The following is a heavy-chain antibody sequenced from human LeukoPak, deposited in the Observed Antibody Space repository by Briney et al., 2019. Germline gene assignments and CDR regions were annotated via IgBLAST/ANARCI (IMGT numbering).Heavy chain of an antibody. V-gene: IGHV3-23*01. D-gene: IGHD5-12*01. Sequence: GGSLRLSCAASGFTFSSYAMSWVRQAPGKGLEWVSAISGSGGSTYYGDSVKGRFTISRDNAKNSVYLQMNSLRPEDTAVYYCSRDRLGGLDLWGQGTLVTVSS. J-gene: IGHJ5*02. CDR3: SRDRLGGLDL. CDR2: ISGSGGST. CDR1: GFTFSSYA.